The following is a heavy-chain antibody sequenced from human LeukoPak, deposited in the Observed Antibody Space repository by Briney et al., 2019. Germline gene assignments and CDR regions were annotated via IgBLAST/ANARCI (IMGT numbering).Heavy chain of an antibody. V-gene: IGHV1-2*02. CDR2: IKPSSGGT. CDR1: GYTFTGYY. D-gene: IGHD3-10*01. CDR3: ARDLMVRGPMDV. Sequence: ASVKVSCKASGYTFTGYYIHWVRQAPGQGLEWVGWIKPSSGGTNYAQNLQGRVTMTRDTSINTAYMELSRLRSDDTAVYYCARDLMVRGPMDVWGKGTTVTVSS. J-gene: IGHJ6*03.